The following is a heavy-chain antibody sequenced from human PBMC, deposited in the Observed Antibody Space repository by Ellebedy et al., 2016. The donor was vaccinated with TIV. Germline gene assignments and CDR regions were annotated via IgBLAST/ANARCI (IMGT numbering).Heavy chain of an antibody. CDR2: IYYSGSI. CDR1: GASISGSAYY. CDR3: ARDSGLVAIFDY. Sequence: SQTLSLTCAVSGASISGSAYYWGWIRQPPGKGLEWLGSIYYSGSIYHNPSLKSRVTISLDTSKNQFSLKLSSVTAADTAVYYCARDSGLVAIFDYWGQGALVTVSS. V-gene: IGHV4-39*07. D-gene: IGHD5-12*01. J-gene: IGHJ4*02.